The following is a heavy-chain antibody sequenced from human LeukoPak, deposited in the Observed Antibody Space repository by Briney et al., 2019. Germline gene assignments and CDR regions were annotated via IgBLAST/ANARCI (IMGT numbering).Heavy chain of an antibody. CDR1: GFTFSSYA. Sequence: GRSLRLSCAASGFTFSSYAMHWVRQAPGKGLEWVAVISYDGSNKYYADSVKGRFTISRDNSKNTLYLQMNSLRAEDTAVYYCARDWSSSCFDYWGQGTLVTVSS. V-gene: IGHV3-30-3*01. CDR3: ARDWSSSCFDY. D-gene: IGHD6-13*01. J-gene: IGHJ4*02. CDR2: ISYDGSNK.